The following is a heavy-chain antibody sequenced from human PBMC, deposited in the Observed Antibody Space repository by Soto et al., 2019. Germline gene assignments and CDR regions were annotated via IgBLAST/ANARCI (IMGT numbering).Heavy chain of an antibody. CDR2: INPSGGST. D-gene: IGHD2-15*01. Sequence: ASVKVSCKASGYTFASYYMHWVRQAPGQGLEWMGIINPSGGSTSYAQKFRGRVTMTRDTSTSTVYMELSSLRSEDTAVYYCARANIVVVVAATPVMESAFDYWGQGTLVTVSS. J-gene: IGHJ4*02. V-gene: IGHV1-46*01. CDR3: ARANIVVVVAATPVMESAFDY. CDR1: GYTFASYY.